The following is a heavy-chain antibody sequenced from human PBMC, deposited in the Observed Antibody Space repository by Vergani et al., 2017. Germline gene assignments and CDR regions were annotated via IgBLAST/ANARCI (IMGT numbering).Heavy chain of an antibody. CDR3: SRDKSAYYDILTGYSAFDI. D-gene: IGHD3-9*01. J-gene: IGHJ3*02. CDR2: INPSGGST. Sequence: QVQLVQSGAEVKKPGASVKVSCKASGYTFTSYYMHWVRQAPGQGLEWMGIINPSGGSTNYAQKLQGRVTMTTDTSTSTAYMELRSLRSDDPAVYYWSRDKSAYYDILTGYSAFDIWGQGTMVTVSS. CDR1: GYTFTSYY. V-gene: IGHV1-46*01.